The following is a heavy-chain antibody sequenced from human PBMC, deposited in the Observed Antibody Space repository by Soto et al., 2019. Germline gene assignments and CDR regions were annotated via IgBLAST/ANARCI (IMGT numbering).Heavy chain of an antibody. CDR3: ARGPLVVLNYFES. CDR1: GGTFRNYP. CDR2: IFPLTDIP. J-gene: IGHJ4*02. V-gene: IGHV1-69*02. Sequence: QVQLVQSGTEVKKPGSSVKVSCKASGGTFRNYPINWVRQAPGQGLEWIGSIFPLTDIPDYAQNFQARLTIPADKSTITAYMELSSLTSDDTAMYFCARGPLVVLNYFESWGQGTLVTVSS.